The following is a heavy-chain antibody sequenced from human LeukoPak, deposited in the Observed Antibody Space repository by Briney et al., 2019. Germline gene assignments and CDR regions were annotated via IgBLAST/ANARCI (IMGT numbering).Heavy chain of an antibody. J-gene: IGHJ4*02. Sequence: GGSLRLSCAASGFTFSSYSMNWVRQAPGKGLEWVSYISSSSSTIYYADSVKGRFTISRDNAKNALYLQMNSLRAEDTAVYYCARDFVQSNDGRWGQGALVTVSS. V-gene: IGHV3-48*01. CDR3: ARDFVQSNDGR. CDR2: ISSSSSTI. CDR1: GFTFSSYS. D-gene: IGHD2-8*01.